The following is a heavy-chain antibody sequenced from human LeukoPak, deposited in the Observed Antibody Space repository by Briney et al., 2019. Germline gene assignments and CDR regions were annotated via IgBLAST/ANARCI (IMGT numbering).Heavy chain of an antibody. Sequence: GGSLRLSCAASGFTFSGLAMTWVRQAPGKGLEWVSTIGASGGSTYYADSVKGRFTVSRDNSKNTLYLQMNSLRAEDTAVYYCARGGSSWAPWGQGTLLTVSS. CDR1: GFTFSGLA. D-gene: IGHD6-13*01. V-gene: IGHV3-23*01. CDR3: ARGGSSWAP. CDR2: IGASGGST. J-gene: IGHJ4*02.